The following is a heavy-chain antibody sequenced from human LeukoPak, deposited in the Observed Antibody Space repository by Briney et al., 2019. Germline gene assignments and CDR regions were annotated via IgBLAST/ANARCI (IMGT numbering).Heavy chain of an antibody. V-gene: IGHV3-11*01. D-gene: IGHD5-18*01. CDR1: GFTFSDYY. J-gene: IGHJ6*03. CDR2: ISSSGSTI. CDR3: ARDPGYSYGYYYYYYMDV. Sequence: GGSLRLSCAASGFTFSDYYMSWIRQAPGKGLGWVSYISSSGSTIYYADSVKGRFTISRDNAKNSLYLQMNSLRAEDTAVYYCARDPGYSYGYYYYYYMDVWGKGTTVTVSS.